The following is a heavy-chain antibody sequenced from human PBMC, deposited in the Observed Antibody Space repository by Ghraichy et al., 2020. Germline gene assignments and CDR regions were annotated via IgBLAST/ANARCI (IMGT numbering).Heavy chain of an antibody. CDR3: ARDDIGEYFDY. D-gene: IGHD3-10*01. CDR2: IYYSGST. Sequence: GSLRLSCTVSGGSVSSGSYSWTWIRQPPGKGLEWIGYIYYSGSTNYNPSLKSRVTISVDTSKNQFSLKLSSVTAADTAVYYCARDDIGEYFDYWGQGTLVTVSS. CDR1: GGSVSSGSYS. V-gene: IGHV4-61*01. J-gene: IGHJ4*02.